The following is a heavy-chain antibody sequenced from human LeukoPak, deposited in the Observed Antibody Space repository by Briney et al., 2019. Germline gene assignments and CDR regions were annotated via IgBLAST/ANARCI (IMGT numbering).Heavy chain of an antibody. Sequence: GASVKVSCKVSGYTLAELSMHWVRQAPGKGLEWMGGFDPEDGETIYAQKFQGRVTMTEDTSTDTAYMELSSLRSEDTAVYYCARDVVRGPNYYYYYGMDVWGQGTTVTVSS. V-gene: IGHV1-24*01. CDR1: GYTLAELS. D-gene: IGHD3-10*01. J-gene: IGHJ6*02. CDR3: ARDVVRGPNYYYYYGMDV. CDR2: FDPEDGET.